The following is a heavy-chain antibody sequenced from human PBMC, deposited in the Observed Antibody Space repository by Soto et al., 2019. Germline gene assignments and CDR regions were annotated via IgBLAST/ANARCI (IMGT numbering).Heavy chain of an antibody. Sequence: GGSLRLSCTASGFTFGDYAMSWFRQAPGKGLEWVGFIRSKAYGGTTEYAASVKGRFTISRDDSKSIAYLQMNSLKTEDTAVYYCTREPTANLIVVVHYYYYGMDVWGQGTTVTVSS. J-gene: IGHJ6*02. CDR1: GFTFGDYA. V-gene: IGHV3-49*03. CDR2: IRSKAYGGTT. CDR3: TREPTANLIVVVHYYYYGMDV. D-gene: IGHD3-22*01.